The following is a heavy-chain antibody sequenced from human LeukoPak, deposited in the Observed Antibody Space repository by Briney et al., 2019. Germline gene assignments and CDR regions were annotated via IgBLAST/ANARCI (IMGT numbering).Heavy chain of an antibody. J-gene: IGHJ4*02. V-gene: IGHV3-74*01. Sequence: PGGSLRLSCAASGFTFSSYWMHWVRQAPGKGLVWVSRINTDGSSTSYADSVKGRFTISRDNAKNTLYLQMNSLRAEDTAVYYCARGHMVRGVNGHFDYWGQGTLVTVSS. CDR2: INTDGSST. CDR1: GFTFSSYW. CDR3: ARGHMVRGVNGHFDY. D-gene: IGHD3-10*01.